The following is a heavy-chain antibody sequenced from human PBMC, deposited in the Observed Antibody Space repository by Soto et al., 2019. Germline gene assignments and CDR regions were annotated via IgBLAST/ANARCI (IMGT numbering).Heavy chain of an antibody. CDR2: IDYRGST. V-gene: IGHV4-39*01. CDR3: ATRLYHSRGYYYVPY. Sequence: QLQLQESGPGLVKPSETLSLTCTVSAGSISSSSYFSGWIRQPPGKGLEWIGTIDYRGSTSYNPSLKSRVTISVDTSKNQFSLTLSSVTAADTDVYYCATRLYHSRGYYYVPYWGQGTLVTVSS. D-gene: IGHD3-22*01. J-gene: IGHJ4*02. CDR1: AGSISSSSYF.